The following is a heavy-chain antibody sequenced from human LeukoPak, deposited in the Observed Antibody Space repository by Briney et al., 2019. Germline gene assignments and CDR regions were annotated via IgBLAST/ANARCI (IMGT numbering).Heavy chain of an antibody. V-gene: IGHV3-7*03. CDR3: ARDFTMVTVDY. CDR1: GFTFSSYG. Sequence: GGSLRLSCAASGFTFSSYGMSWVRQAPGKGLEWVANINQAGSETYYVDSVKGRFIISRDNTKNSLYLQVSSLRAEDTAVYYCARDFTMVTVDYWGQGTLVTVSS. J-gene: IGHJ4*02. CDR2: INQAGSET. D-gene: IGHD4-23*01.